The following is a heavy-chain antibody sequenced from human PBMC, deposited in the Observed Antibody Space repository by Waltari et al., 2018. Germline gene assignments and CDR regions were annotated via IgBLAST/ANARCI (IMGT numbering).Heavy chain of an antibody. J-gene: IGHJ4*02. CDR2: IHPGRGDT. V-gene: IGHV1-3*01. D-gene: IGHD1-26*01. CDR1: GYTFTSSA. CDR3: GREAREGHAPMAYIDY. Sequence: QVQLVQSGAEVKKPGASVKVSCKTSGYTFTSSAIQWVRQAPGQRPEWMGWIHPGRGDTLYSQNFQGRVSITQDASATIVYMELTSLASEDTAVYFCGREAREGHAPMAYIDYWGQGTLVTVSS.